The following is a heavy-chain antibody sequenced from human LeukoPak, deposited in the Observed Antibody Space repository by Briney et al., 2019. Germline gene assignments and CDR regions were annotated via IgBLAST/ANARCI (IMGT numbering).Heavy chain of an antibody. D-gene: IGHD3-10*01. CDR2: INHSGST. Sequence: PLETLSLTCAVYGGSFSGYYWSWIRQPPGKGLEWIGEINHSGSTNYNPSLKSRVTMSVDTSKNQFSLKLSSVTAADTAVYYCARWSAAYYYGSGSYFYWGQGTLVTVSS. V-gene: IGHV4-34*01. CDR3: ARWSAAYYYGSGSYFY. CDR1: GGSFSGYY. J-gene: IGHJ4*02.